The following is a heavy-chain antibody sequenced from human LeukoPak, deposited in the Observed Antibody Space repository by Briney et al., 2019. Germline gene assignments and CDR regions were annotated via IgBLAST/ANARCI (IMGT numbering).Heavy chain of an antibody. D-gene: IGHD5-24*01. CDR3: ARDGGEMATIGGSDPMDV. Sequence: ASVKVSCKASGYTFTGYYMHWVRQAPGQGLEWMGWINPNSGGTNYAQKFQGRVTMTRDTSISTAYMELSRLRSEDTAVYYCARDGGEMATIGGSDPMDVWGKGTTVTVSS. CDR1: GYTFTGYY. J-gene: IGHJ6*03. CDR2: INPNSGGT. V-gene: IGHV1-2*02.